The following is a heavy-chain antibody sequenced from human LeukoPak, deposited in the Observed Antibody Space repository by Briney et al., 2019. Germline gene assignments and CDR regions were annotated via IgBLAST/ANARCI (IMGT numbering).Heavy chain of an antibody. CDR1: GFTFRSYE. Sequence: GGSLRLSCAASGFTFRSYEMNWVRQAPGKGLEWVSYISSSGSTIYYADSVKGRFTISRDNTRKSLSLQMSSLRSEDTALYYCARESETSGWYDYWGRGTLVTVSS. CDR3: ARESETSGWYDY. V-gene: IGHV3-48*03. J-gene: IGHJ4*02. D-gene: IGHD6-19*01. CDR2: ISSSGSTI.